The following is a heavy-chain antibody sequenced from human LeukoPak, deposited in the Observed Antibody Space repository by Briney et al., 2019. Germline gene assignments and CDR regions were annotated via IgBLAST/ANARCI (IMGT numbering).Heavy chain of an antibody. J-gene: IGHJ4*02. D-gene: IGHD1-26*01. Sequence: SQTLSLTCAISGDSVSSNSAAWNWIRQSPSRGLEWLGSTYYRSRWYNDYAASVISRITINPDTSKNQFSLQLNSATPEDTAVYYCARGGRYSFDYWGQGALVTVSS. CDR3: ARGGRYSFDY. CDR1: GDSVSSNSAA. V-gene: IGHV6-1*01. CDR2: TYYRSRWYN.